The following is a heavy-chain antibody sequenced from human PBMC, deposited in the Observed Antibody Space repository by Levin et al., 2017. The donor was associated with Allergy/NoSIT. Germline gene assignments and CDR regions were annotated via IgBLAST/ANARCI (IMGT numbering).Heavy chain of an antibody. CDR2: IIPIFGTA. J-gene: IGHJ6*03. Sequence: SVKVSCKASGGTFSSYAISWVRQAPGQGLEWMGGIIPIFGTANYAQKFQGRVTITADKSTSTAYMELSSLRSEDTAVYYCARGQVVPAAGTYYYYYMDVWGKGTTVTVSS. D-gene: IGHD2-2*01. V-gene: IGHV1-69*06. CDR3: ARGQVVPAAGTYYYYYMDV. CDR1: GGTFSSYA.